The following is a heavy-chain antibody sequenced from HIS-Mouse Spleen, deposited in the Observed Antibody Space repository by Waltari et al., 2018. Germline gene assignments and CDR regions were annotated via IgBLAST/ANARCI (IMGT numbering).Heavy chain of an antibody. J-gene: IGHJ2*01. CDR3: AREIPYSSSWYDWYFDL. Sequence: QLQLQESGPGLVKPSETLSLTCTVSGGSISSITYYWGGIRQPTGKGLEWIGSIYYSGSTYYNPSLKSRVTISVDTSKNQFSLKLSSVTAADTAVYYCAREIPYSSSWYDWYFDLWGRGTLVTVSS. CDR1: GGSISSITYY. V-gene: IGHV4-39*07. D-gene: IGHD6-13*01. CDR2: IYYSGST.